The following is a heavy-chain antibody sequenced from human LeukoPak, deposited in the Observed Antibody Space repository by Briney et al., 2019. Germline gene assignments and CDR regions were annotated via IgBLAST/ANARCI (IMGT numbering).Heavy chain of an antibody. J-gene: IGHJ4*02. Sequence: GGSLRLSCAASGFTFSSYSMNWVRQAPGKGLEWVSAISGSGGSTYYADSVKGRFTISRDNSKNTLYLQMNSLRAEDTAVYYCAKDGRSSGYSDYFDYWGQGTLVTVSS. CDR2: ISGSGGST. CDR3: AKDGRSSGYSDYFDY. D-gene: IGHD3-22*01. CDR1: GFTFSSYS. V-gene: IGHV3-23*01.